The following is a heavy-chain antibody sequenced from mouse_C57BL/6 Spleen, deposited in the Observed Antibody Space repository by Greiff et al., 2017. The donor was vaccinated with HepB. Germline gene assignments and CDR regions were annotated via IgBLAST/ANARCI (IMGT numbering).Heavy chain of an antibody. CDR3: ARGGTAQATYWFAY. Sequence: VQLQQSGPELVLPGASVKLSCKASGYTFTSYWMPWVKQRPGQGLEWIGEVDPSDSYTNYNQKFKGKSTLTVDKSSSTAYMQLSSLTSEDSAVYYCARGGTAQATYWFAYWGQGTLVTVSA. V-gene: IGHV1-69*01. CDR1: GYTFTSYW. D-gene: IGHD3-2*02. J-gene: IGHJ3*01. CDR2: VDPSDSYT.